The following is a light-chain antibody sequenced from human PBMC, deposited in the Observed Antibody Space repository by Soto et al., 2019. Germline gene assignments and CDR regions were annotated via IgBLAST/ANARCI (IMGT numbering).Light chain of an antibody. V-gene: IGLV1-40*01. CDR1: NSNLGAGYD. CDR3: QAYDYSLTAFV. Sequence: QSVLTQPPSVSGAPGQRVTICTGNNSNLGAGYDVHWYQQLPGAAPKLVIFGNRNRPSGVPERFSGSKSGTSASLAITGLQAEDEADYYCQAYDYSLTAFVFGGGTKVTVL. J-gene: IGLJ3*02. CDR2: GNR.